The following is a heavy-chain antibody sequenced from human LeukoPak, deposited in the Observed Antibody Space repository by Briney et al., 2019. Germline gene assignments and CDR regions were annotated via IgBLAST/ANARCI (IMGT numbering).Heavy chain of an antibody. J-gene: IGHJ5*02. CDR3: VTDLTMVRGGS. V-gene: IGHV3-30*04. Sequence: GGSLSLSCAASGFSFSSNAMHWVRQAPGKGLEWVADISYDGRKKNHADSVKGRFTISRDNSKNTLYLQMNSLRPEDTAVYYCVTDLTMVRGGSWGQGALVTVSS. D-gene: IGHD3-10*01. CDR2: ISYDGRKK. CDR1: GFSFSSNA.